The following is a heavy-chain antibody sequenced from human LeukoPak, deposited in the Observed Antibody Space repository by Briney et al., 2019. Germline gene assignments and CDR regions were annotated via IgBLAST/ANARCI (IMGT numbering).Heavy chain of an antibody. V-gene: IGHV4-59*01. CDR3: ARALNYGSGSYWYNWFDP. CDR2: IYYNGST. J-gene: IGHJ5*02. CDR1: GGSIRYYY. Sequence: SETLSLTCTVSGGSIRYYYWSWIRQSPGKGLEWIGYIYYNGSTNYNPSLKSRVTISVDTSKNQFSLKLSSVTAADTAVYYCARALNYGSGSYWYNWFDPWGQGTLVTVSS. D-gene: IGHD3-10*01.